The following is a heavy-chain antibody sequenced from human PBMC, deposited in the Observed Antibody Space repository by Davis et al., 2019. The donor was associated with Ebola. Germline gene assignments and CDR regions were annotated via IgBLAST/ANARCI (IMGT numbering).Heavy chain of an antibody. CDR1: GFTFSSYS. J-gene: IGHJ6*02. CDR3: ARAGFREYQYYYYGMDV. V-gene: IGHV3-48*04. CDR2: ISSSGSTI. Sequence: GESLKISCAASGFTFSSYSMNWVRQAPGKGLEWVSYISSSGSTIYYADSVKGRFTISRDNAKNSLYLQMNSLRAEDTAVYYCARAGFREYQYYYYGMDVWGQGTTVTVSS. D-gene: IGHD3-10*01.